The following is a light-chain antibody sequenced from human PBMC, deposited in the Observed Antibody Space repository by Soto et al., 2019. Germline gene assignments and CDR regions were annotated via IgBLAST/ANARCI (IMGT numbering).Light chain of an antibody. Sequence: DTVLTQSPCTLSLSPGERATLHCRASQSVSNSYLAWYQQKPGQAPRLLMYGASNRATGIPDRFSGSGSETDFTLTVSRLEPEDFAVYYCQQYGTTRITFGQGTRLEIK. CDR2: GAS. V-gene: IGKV3-20*01. J-gene: IGKJ5*01. CDR1: QSVSNSY. CDR3: QQYGTTRIT.